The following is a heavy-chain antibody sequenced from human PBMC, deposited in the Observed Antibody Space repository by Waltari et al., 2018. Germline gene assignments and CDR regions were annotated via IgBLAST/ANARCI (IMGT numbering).Heavy chain of an antibody. CDR1: GFALTTYT. V-gene: IGHV3-30*04. D-gene: IGHD3-22*01. Sequence: QGRLVESGGGVVKPGRSLRLSCVASGFALTTYTIQWVRQAPGKGLEWVAVISSDGRNTYYADSVKGRFTISRDDSKNTLFLQMDSLRTEDTAVYYCASLVNMIGVFDPWGQGTLVAVSS. J-gene: IGHJ5*02. CDR3: ASLVNMIGVFDP. CDR2: ISSDGRNT.